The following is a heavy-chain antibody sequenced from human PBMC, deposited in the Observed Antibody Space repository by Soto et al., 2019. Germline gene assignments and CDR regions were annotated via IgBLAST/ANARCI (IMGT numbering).Heavy chain of an antibody. D-gene: IGHD3-22*01. CDR3: VKGGTSVSSAGFDY. CDR1: GFTFSSCS. V-gene: IGHV3-64D*06. Sequence: GGSLRLSCSASGFTFSSCSMHWVRQAPGKGLEFVSVIRNNGVSTYYADSVKGRFTISRDNSNNTLSLQMRSLRPEDTAVYYCVKGGTSVSSAGFDYWGLGTLVTVSS. J-gene: IGHJ4*02. CDR2: IRNNGVST.